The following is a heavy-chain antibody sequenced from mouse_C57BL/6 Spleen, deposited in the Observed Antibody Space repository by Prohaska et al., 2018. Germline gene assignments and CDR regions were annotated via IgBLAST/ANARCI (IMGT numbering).Heavy chain of an antibody. V-gene: IGHV1-82*01. Sequence: QVQLQQSGPELVKPGASVKISCKASGYAFSSSWMNWVKKRSGKGIELVGWIYLGDGVTNYNWKFKSKATLTVAKPSSTAYMQLSSLTSEDSAVYSCARTGYAYDWYFDVWGTGTTVTVSS. J-gene: IGHJ1*03. CDR2: IYLGDGVT. D-gene: IGHD2-2*01. CDR3: ARTGYAYDWYFDV. CDR1: GYAFSSSW.